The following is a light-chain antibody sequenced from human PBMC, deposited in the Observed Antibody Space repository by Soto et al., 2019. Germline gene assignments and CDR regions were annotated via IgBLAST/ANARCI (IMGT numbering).Light chain of an antibody. J-gene: IGKJ5*01. CDR2: LGS. Sequence: IVMTQSPLSLPVTPGEPAPISCRSSQSLLHSNGYNSLGWYLQKPGQSSHLLIYLGSNRASGGPDWFSGCGGGPDFTLKISSLEADDVGVYDCIQALHTSTFGPGTRREIK. CDR1: QSLLHSNGYNS. V-gene: IGKV2-28*01. CDR3: IQALHTST.